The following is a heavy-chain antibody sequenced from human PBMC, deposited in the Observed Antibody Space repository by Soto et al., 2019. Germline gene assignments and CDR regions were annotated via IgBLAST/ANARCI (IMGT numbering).Heavy chain of an antibody. V-gene: IGHV3-9*01. CDR2: ISWNSGSI. J-gene: IGHJ4*02. CDR3: AKGFDYGGYVRFFDY. D-gene: IGHD4-17*01. CDR1: GFTFDDYA. Sequence: EVQLVESGGGLVQPGRSLRLSCAASGFTFDDYAMHWVRQAPGKGLEWVSGISWNSGSIGYADSVKGRFTISRDNAKNYLSLQMNSVRAEDTALYYCAKGFDYGGYVRFFDYWGQGTLVTVSS.